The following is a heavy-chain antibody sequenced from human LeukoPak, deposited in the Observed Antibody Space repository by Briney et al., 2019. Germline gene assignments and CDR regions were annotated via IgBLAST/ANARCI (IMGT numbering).Heavy chain of an antibody. Sequence: ASVKVSCKASGYTFADYYLHRVRQAPGHGLEWMGCIAPESGGTNYAQKFQSSVTMTRDTSIRTAYMELSRLRSEDTAVYYCAREYYDSSGRKHAFENWGQGTMLTVSS. CDR1: GYTFADYY. CDR3: AREYYDSSGRKHAFEN. D-gene: IGHD3-22*01. J-gene: IGHJ3*02. CDR2: IAPESGGT. V-gene: IGHV1-2*02.